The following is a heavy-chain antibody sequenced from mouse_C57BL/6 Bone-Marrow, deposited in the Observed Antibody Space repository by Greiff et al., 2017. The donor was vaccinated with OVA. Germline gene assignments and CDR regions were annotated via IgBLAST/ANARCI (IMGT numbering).Heavy chain of an antibody. CDR1: GYTFTSYW. Sequence: QVQLQQPGAELVMPGASVKLSCKASGYTFTSYWMPWVKQRPGQGLEWIGEIDPSDSYTNYNQKFKGKSTLTVDKSSSTAYMQLSSLTSEDSAVYYCARSGSKDYAMDYWGQGTSVTVSS. CDR3: ARSGSKDYAMDY. V-gene: IGHV1-69*01. CDR2: IDPSDSYT. J-gene: IGHJ4*01. D-gene: IGHD1-1*01.